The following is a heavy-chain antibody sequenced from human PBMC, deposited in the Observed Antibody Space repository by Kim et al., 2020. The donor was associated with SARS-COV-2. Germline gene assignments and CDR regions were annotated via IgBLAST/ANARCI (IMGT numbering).Heavy chain of an antibody. CDR1: GGSFSGYY. CDR3: ARGIGSGGSCYVDY. CDR2: INHSGST. V-gene: IGHV4-34*01. J-gene: IGHJ4*03. Sequence: SETLSLTCAVYGGSFSGYYWSWIRQPPGKGLEWIGEINHSGSTNYNPSLKSRVTISVDTSKNQFSLKLSSVTAADTAVYYCARGIGSGGSCYVDYWGQGT. D-gene: IGHD2-15*01.